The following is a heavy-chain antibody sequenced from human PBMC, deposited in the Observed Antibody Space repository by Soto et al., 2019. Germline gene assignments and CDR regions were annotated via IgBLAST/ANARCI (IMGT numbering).Heavy chain of an antibody. CDR1: GFTFSSNY. V-gene: IGHV3-66*01. D-gene: IGHD6-13*01. CDR2: IYSGGST. J-gene: IGHJ5*02. CDR3: ARVEIAAAGDWFDP. Sequence: GGSLRLSCAASGFTFSSNYMSWVRQAPGKGLEWVSVIYSGGSTYYADSVKGRFTISRDNSKNTLYLQMNSLRAEDTAVYYCARVEIAAAGDWFDPWGQGTLVTVSS.